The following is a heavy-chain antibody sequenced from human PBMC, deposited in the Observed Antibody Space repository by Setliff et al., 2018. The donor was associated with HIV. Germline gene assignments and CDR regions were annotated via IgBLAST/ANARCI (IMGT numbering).Heavy chain of an antibody. CDR2: IYTSGTT. D-gene: IGHD2-8*02. CDR1: GASISGHF. Sequence: SETLSLTCFVSGASISGHFWGWIRQPPGKGLEWIGYIYTSGTTEYNPSLDSRVTISVDTSRDQFSLNLRSVTAADTALYFCARLIHTGLLYFDYWGLGMLVTVS. V-gene: IGHV4-4*09. J-gene: IGHJ4*02. CDR3: ARLIHTGLLYFDY.